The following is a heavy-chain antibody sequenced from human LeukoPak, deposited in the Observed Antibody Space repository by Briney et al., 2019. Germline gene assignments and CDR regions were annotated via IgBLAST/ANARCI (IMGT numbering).Heavy chain of an antibody. CDR3: ARDFLEDTL. Sequence: GGSLRLSCAASGFTFSKYNMNWVRQAPGKGLEWVSYISSSSSIIYYADFVKGRFTISRDNAKNSLFLRMNSLRAEDTAVYYCARDFLEDTLWGQGTLVTVSS. CDR2: ISSSSSII. CDR1: GFTFSKYN. V-gene: IGHV3-48*01. D-gene: IGHD2-15*01. J-gene: IGHJ4*02.